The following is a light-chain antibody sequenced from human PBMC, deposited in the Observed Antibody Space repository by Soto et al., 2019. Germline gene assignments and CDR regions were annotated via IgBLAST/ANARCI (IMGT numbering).Light chain of an antibody. V-gene: IGKV1-33*01. CDR1: QDIAKY. Sequence: DFQMTQSPSSLSASVGDRVTITCQASQDIAKYLNWYQQKPGNAPKLLIYDASELHAGVPSRFSGSGSGTDFTFTISSVKPEDFATYYCQQYDDLLSFGGGTKVEIK. J-gene: IGKJ4*01. CDR3: QQYDDLLS. CDR2: DAS.